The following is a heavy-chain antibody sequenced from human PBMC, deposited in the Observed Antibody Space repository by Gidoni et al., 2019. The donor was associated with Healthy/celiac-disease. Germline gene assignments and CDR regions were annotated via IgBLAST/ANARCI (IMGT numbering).Heavy chain of an antibody. CDR2: IYSGGST. D-gene: IGHD6-19*01. CDR1: GLTVSSNY. Sequence: EVQLVESGGGLIQPGGSLRLSCAASGLTVSSNYMSWVRQAPGKGLEWVSVIYSGGSTYYADSVKGRFTISRDNSKNTLYLQMNSLRAEDTAVYYCARGSPHYSSGWYSRGFDYWGQGTLVTVSS. J-gene: IGHJ4*02. CDR3: ARGSPHYSSGWYSRGFDY. V-gene: IGHV3-53*01.